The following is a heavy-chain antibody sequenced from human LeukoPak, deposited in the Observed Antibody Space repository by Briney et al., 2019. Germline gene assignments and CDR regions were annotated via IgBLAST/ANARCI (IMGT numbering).Heavy chain of an antibody. V-gene: IGHV1-8*01. CDR3: ARGRGPYYDILTGYFWTHYYYGMDV. D-gene: IGHD3-9*01. CDR2: MNPNSGNT. CDR1: GYTFTSYD. Sequence: GASVKVSCKASGYTFTSYDINWVRQATGQGLKWMGWMNPNSGNTGYAQKFQGRVTMTRNTSISTAYVELSSLRSEDTAVYYCARGRGPYYDILTGYFWTHYYYGMDVWGQGTTVTVSS. J-gene: IGHJ6*02.